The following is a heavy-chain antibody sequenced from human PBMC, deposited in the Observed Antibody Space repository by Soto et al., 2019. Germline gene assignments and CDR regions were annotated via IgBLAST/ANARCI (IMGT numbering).Heavy chain of an antibody. J-gene: IGHJ3*02. CDR1: GFPFDDYT. D-gene: IGHD3-22*01. V-gene: IGHV3-43*01. CDR2: ISWDGGST. Sequence: GGSLTLSCAASGFPFDDYTMHWVRQAPGKGLEWVSLISWDGGSTYYADSVKGRFTISRDNSKNSLYLQMNSLRTEDTALYYCASLTYDSSGRGDDAFDIWGQGTMVTV. CDR3: ASLTYDSSGRGDDAFDI.